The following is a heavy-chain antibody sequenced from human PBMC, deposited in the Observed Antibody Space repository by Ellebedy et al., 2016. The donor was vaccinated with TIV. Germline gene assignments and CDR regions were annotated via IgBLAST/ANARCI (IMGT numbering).Heavy chain of an antibody. V-gene: IGHV3-23*01. CDR2: ISDSGGNT. J-gene: IGHJ4*02. Sequence: GESLKISCVASGFTFSSYAMCWVRQAPGKGLEWVSTISDSGGNTYFPDSVKGRFTISRDNARNTVYLQMNNLRAEDTAVYYCARDSGRRRSWDNVYWGQGTPVTISS. CDR1: GFTFSSYA. CDR3: ARDSGRRRSWDNVY. D-gene: IGHD3-10*01.